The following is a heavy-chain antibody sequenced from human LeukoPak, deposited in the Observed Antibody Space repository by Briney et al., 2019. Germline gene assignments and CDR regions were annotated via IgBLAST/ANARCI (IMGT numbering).Heavy chain of an antibody. CDR2: ISPSGVRT. CDR1: GFTFSSYA. CDR3: ARSWGGYDSGWFDP. D-gene: IGHD5-12*01. V-gene: IGHV3-23*01. J-gene: IGHJ5*02. Sequence: GGSLRLSCAASGFTFSSYAISWVRQAPGKGLEWVSAISPSGVRTYYADSVKGRFTISRDNSKNTLYLQMNSLRAEDTAVYYCARSWGGYDSGWFDPWGQGTLVTVSS.